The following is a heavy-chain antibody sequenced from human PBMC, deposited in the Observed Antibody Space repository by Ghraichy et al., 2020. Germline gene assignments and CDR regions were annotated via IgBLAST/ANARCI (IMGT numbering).Heavy chain of an antibody. Sequence: SETLTLTCAVYGGSFSGYYWSWIRQPPGKGLEWIGEINHSGSTNYNPSLKSRVTISVDTSKNQFSLKLSSVTAADTAVYYCARRGVGPRGDFYYYYMDVWGKGTTVTVSS. J-gene: IGHJ6*03. CDR3: ARRGVGPRGDFYYYYMDV. D-gene: IGHD1-26*01. CDR2: INHSGST. V-gene: IGHV4-34*01. CDR1: GGSFSGYY.